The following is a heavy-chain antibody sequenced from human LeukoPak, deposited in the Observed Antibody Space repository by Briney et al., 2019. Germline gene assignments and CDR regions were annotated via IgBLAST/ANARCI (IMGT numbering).Heavy chain of an antibody. V-gene: IGHV1-69*05. Sequence: ASVKVSCKASGGTFSSYAISWVRRAPGQGLEWVGGIIPIFGTANYAQKFQGRVTITTDESTSTAYMELSSLRSEDTAVYYCARGSIAAAGTPSFDYWGQGTLVTVSS. J-gene: IGHJ4*02. CDR1: GGTFSSYA. CDR2: IIPIFGTA. CDR3: ARGSIAAAGTPSFDY. D-gene: IGHD6-13*01.